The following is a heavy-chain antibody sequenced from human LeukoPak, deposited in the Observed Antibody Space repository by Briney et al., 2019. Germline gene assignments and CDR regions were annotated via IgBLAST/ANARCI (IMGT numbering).Heavy chain of an antibody. CDR2: INPSGGST. D-gene: IGHD3-22*01. CDR3: ARYGAYDSSGYYHAFDI. J-gene: IGHJ3*02. Sequence: ASVKVSCKASGYTFTSYYMHWVRQAPGQGLEWMGIINPSGGSTSYAQKFQGRVTMTRDTSTSTVYMELSSLRSEDTAVYYCARYGAYDSSGYYHAFDIWGQGTMATVSS. V-gene: IGHV1-46*01. CDR1: GYTFTSYY.